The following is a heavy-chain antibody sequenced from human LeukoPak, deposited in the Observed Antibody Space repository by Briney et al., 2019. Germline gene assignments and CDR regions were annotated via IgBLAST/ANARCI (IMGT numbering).Heavy chain of an antibody. J-gene: IGHJ5*02. D-gene: IGHD1-7*01. V-gene: IGHV1-2*06. CDR1: GYTFTGYY. CDR2: INPNSGGT. Sequence: GASVKVSCKASGYTFTGYYMHWVRQAPGQGLEWMGRINPNSGGTNYAQKFQGRVTMTRDTSISTAYMELSRLRSDDTAVYYCARAWNYNWGDWFDPWGQGTLVTVFS. CDR3: ARAWNYNWGDWFDP.